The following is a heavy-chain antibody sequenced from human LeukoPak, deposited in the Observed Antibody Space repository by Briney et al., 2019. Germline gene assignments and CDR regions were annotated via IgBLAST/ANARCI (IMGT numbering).Heavy chain of an antibody. J-gene: IGHJ4*02. V-gene: IGHV4-34*01. CDR1: GESFSGHY. CDR2: IYYRGST. D-gene: IGHD3-22*01. Sequence: SETLSLTCAVYGESFSGHYWTWIRQPPGKGLEWIGDIYYRGSTNYNPSLKSRVTISVDTSKNQFSLRLTSVTAADTAVYYCARFYYYDSSGSPTEDYWGQGTLVTVSS. CDR3: ARFYYYDSSGSPTEDY.